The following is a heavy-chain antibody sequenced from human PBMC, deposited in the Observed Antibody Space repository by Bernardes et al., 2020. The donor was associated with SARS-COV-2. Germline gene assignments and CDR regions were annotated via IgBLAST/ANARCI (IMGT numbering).Heavy chain of an antibody. CDR3: AKEDTGGWLGIDY. V-gene: IGHV3-30*18. Sequence: GGSLRLSCAASGFTFTSYGMHWVRQAPGKGLEWVSIISYDGTNRYYADSVKGRFTISRDTSKNTLYLQMNGLRPEDTAVYYCAKEDTGGWLGIDYWGQGTLVTVSS. J-gene: IGHJ4*02. CDR2: ISYDGTNR. CDR1: GFTFTSYG. D-gene: IGHD6-19*01.